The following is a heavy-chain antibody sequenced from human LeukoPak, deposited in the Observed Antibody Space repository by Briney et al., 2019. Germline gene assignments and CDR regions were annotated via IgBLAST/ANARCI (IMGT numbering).Heavy chain of an antibody. Sequence: GGSLRLSCAASGFTFSSYGMHWVRQAPGKGLEWVSSLSTSSIYIYYADSVKGRFTISRDNAKNSLYLQMNSLRAEDTALYYCTRDPSNSGSYSRLDYWGQGTLVTVSS. D-gene: IGHD1-26*01. J-gene: IGHJ4*02. CDR3: TRDPSNSGSYSRLDY. CDR1: GFTFSSYG. V-gene: IGHV3-21*01. CDR2: LSTSSIYI.